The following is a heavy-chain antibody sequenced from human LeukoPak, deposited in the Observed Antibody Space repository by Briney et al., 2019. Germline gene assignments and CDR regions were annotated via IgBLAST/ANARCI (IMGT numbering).Heavy chain of an antibody. CDR3: ARGGWFGELLFDY. V-gene: IGHV3-7*05. Sequence: GGSLRLSCAASGFTFRSYWMTWVSQAPGKGLEWVANINQGGSETYSVDSVKGRFTISRDNAKNSLYLQMNSLRAEDTALYYCARGGWFGELLFDYWGQGTLVTVSS. J-gene: IGHJ4*02. D-gene: IGHD3-10*01. CDR2: INQGGSET. CDR1: GFTFRSYW.